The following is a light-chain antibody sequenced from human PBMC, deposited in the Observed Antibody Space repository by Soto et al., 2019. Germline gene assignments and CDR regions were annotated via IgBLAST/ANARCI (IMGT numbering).Light chain of an antibody. J-gene: IGLJ3*02. V-gene: IGLV1-40*01. CDR1: NSNIGDGYQ. CDR2: GDT. Sequence: QSVLTQPPSVSGAPGHRVPISCTGSNSNIGDGYQVHWYQQLPGTAPKLLIYGDTSRPSGVPDRFSAAKYGASASLAISGLQPENCASYYRHTYDRSLDAPVFGVGTQLTV. CDR3: HTYDRSLDAPV.